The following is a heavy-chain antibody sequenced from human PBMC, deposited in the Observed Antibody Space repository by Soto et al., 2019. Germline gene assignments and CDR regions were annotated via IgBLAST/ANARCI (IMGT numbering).Heavy chain of an antibody. CDR1: EYSFRTYW. J-gene: IGHJ4*02. CDR3: ARHGSGDYDSRYPDY. V-gene: IGHV5-51*01. Sequence: PGESLKISCKGSEYSFRTYWNGWVRQTPGKGLECLGIIYPSDSETRYSPSFQGQVTITADTSISTTYRQWNSLKASDSAIYYCARHGSGDYDSRYPDYWGQGTRVTVSS. CDR2: IYPSDSET. D-gene: IGHD3-22*01.